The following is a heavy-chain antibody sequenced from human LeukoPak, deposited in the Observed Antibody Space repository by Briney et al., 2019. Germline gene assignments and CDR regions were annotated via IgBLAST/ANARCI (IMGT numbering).Heavy chain of an antibody. D-gene: IGHD5-18*01. CDR2: INSDGSRT. J-gene: IGHJ4*02. V-gene: IGHV3-74*01. CDR1: GFTFRDYW. Sequence: GGSLRLSCTASGFTFRDYWMHWVRQASGKGLVWVSRINSDGSRTNYADCVKGRFTISRDNAKNTVFLQMNSLTAEDAAVYYCARVITGSTYGQFDFWGQGALATVSS. CDR3: ARVITGSTYGQFDF.